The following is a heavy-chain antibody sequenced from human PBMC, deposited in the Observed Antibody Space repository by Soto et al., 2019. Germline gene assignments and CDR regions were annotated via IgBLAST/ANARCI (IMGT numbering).Heavy chain of an antibody. Sequence: ASVKVSCKASGYTFTNYAMHWVRQAPGQRLEWMGWINAGNGNTKYSQKFQGRVTITRDTSASTAYMELSSLRSEDTAVYYCARDQGAGSGSNYYYGMDVWGQGTTFTVSS. J-gene: IGHJ6*02. CDR2: INAGNGNT. V-gene: IGHV1-3*01. CDR3: ARDQGAGSGSNYYYGMDV. D-gene: IGHD3-10*01. CDR1: GYTFTNYA.